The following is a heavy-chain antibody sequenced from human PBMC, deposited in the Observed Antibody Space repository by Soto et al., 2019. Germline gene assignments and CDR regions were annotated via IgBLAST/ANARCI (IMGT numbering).Heavy chain of an antibody. CDR2: IFYSGNT. V-gene: IGHV4-59*01. CDR1: GGSISSYY. CDR3: ARGSHDSSGWYFDY. D-gene: IGHD6-19*01. J-gene: IGHJ4*02. Sequence: SETLSLTCIVSGGSISSYYWSWIRQHPGKGLEWIGYIFYSGNTNYNPSLKSRVTISVDTSKNPFSLGLSSVTAADTAVYYCARGSHDSSGWYFDYWGQGTLVTVSS.